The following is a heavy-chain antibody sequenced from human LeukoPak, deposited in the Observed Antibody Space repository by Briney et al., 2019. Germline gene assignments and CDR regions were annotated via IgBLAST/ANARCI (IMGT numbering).Heavy chain of an antibody. V-gene: IGHV1-69*13. J-gene: IGHJ4*02. CDR3: AREFGYSSLFRA. CDR1: GGTFSSYA. CDR2: IIPIFGTA. Sequence: ASVKVSCKASGGTFSSYAISWVRQAPGQGLEWMGGIIPIFGTANYAQKFQGRVTITADESTSTAYMELSSLRSEDTAVYYCAREFGYSSLFRAWGQGTLVTVSS. D-gene: IGHD5-18*01.